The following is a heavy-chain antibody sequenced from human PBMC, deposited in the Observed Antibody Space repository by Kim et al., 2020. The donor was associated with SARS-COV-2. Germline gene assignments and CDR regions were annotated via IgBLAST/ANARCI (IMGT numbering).Heavy chain of an antibody. J-gene: IGHJ4*02. V-gene: IGHV3-23*01. D-gene: IGHD2-21*02. CDR1: GFTFSSYA. CDR2: ISGSGGST. Sequence: GGSLRLSCAASGFTFSSYAMSWVRQAPGKGLEWVSAISGSGGSTYYADSVKGRFTISRDNSKNTLYLQMNSLRAEDTAVYYCAKDPYIVVVTAVGSGFDYWGQGTLVTVSS. CDR3: AKDPYIVVVTAVGSGFDY.